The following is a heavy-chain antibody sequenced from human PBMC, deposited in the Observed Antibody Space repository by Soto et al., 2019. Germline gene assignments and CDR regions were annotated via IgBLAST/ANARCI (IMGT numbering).Heavy chain of an antibody. Sequence: PSETLSLTCTVSGDSISSYYCSWMRQPPGKGLEWIGYIYYSGSTNYNPTLKSRVTISVDTSENQFSLKLSSVTAADTAVYYCARAAPYSYGSESYYRVLAVWGQGTTATVS. V-gene: IGHV4-59*01. CDR3: ARAAPYSYGSESYYRVLAV. D-gene: IGHD3-10*01. CDR1: GDSISSYY. J-gene: IGHJ6*02. CDR2: IYYSGST.